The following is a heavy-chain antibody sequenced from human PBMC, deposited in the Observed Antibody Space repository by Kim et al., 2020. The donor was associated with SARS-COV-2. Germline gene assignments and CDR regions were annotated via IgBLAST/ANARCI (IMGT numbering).Heavy chain of an antibody. CDR3: TRDQCPSYYYYYGMDV. D-gene: IGHD6-19*01. J-gene: IGHJ6*02. V-gene: IGHV3-49*04. CDR1: GFTFGDYA. CDR2: IRSKAYGGTT. Sequence: GGSLRLSCTASGFTFGDYAMSWVRQAPGKGLEWVGFIRSKAYGGTTEYAASVKGRFTISRDDSKSIAYLQMNSLKTEDTAVYYCTRDQCPSYYYYYGMDVWGQGTTVTVSS.